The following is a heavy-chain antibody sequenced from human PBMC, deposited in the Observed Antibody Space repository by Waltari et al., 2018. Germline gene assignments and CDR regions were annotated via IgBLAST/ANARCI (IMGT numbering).Heavy chain of an antibody. CDR2: IIPIFGTA. D-gene: IGHD3-16*02. CDR1: GGTFSSYA. CDR3: ARGLITFGGVIVTQAFDI. V-gene: IGHV1-69*05. Sequence: QVQLVQSGAEVKKPGSSVKVSCKASGGTFSSYAISWVRQAPGQGLEWMGGIIPIFGTANYAQKFQGRVTITTDESTSTAYMELSSLRSEDTAVYYCARGLITFGGVIVTQAFDIWGKGTMVTVSS. J-gene: IGHJ3*02.